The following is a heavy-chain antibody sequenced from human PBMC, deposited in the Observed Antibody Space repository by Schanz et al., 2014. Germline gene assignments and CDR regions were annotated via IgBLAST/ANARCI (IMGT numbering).Heavy chain of an antibody. CDR3: ARTSGGQYSSTWYVDY. J-gene: IGHJ4*02. CDR1: GFTFSSYA. D-gene: IGHD6-13*01. V-gene: IGHV3-30*04. Sequence: QVQLVESGGGVVQPGRSLRLSCAASGFTFSSYAMHWVRQAPGKGLEWVAVISYDGSNKYYADSVKGRFTISRDNSKNTLYLQMNRMRAEDTAVYYCARTSGGQYSSTWYVDYWGQGTLVTVSS. CDR2: ISYDGSNK.